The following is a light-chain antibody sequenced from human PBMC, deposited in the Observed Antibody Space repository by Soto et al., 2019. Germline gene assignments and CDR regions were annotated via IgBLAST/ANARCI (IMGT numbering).Light chain of an antibody. V-gene: IGLV1-51*01. CDR2: DNN. CDR1: SSNIGNNY. Sequence: SVLTQPPSVSAAPGQKVTISCSGSSSNIGNNYVSWYQQLPGTAPKLLIYDNNKRPSGIPDRFSGSKSGTSATLGITGLQTGDGADYYCGTWDSSLSAVVFGGGTKVTVL. J-gene: IGLJ2*01. CDR3: GTWDSSLSAVV.